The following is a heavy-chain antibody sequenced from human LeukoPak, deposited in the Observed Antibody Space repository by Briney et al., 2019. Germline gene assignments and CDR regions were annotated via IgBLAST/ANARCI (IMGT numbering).Heavy chain of an antibody. CDR3: ARGVDYHDSSGTIDY. J-gene: IGHJ4*02. Sequence: PGRSLRLSCAASGFTFSSYGMHWVRQAPGKGLEWVAVVWFDGSKKYSADSVKGRITISRDDSKNTLYLQMNSLRAEDTAVYYCARGVDYHDSSGTIDYWGQGTLVTVSS. V-gene: IGHV3-33*01. CDR2: VWFDGSKK. CDR1: GFTFSSYG. D-gene: IGHD3-22*01.